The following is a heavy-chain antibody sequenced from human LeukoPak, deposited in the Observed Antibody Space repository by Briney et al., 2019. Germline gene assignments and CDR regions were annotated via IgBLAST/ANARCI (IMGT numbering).Heavy chain of an antibody. Sequence: SETLSLTCTVSGGSISSGSYYWSWIRQPAGKGLEWIGRIYTSGSTNYNPSLKSRVTISVDTSKNQFSLKLSSVTAADTAVYYCARLSPWERGYGYGSGRGRWFDPWGQGTLVTVSS. J-gene: IGHJ5*02. D-gene: IGHD3-10*01. CDR1: GGSISSGSYY. CDR3: ARLSPWERGYGYGSGRGRWFDP. V-gene: IGHV4-61*02. CDR2: IYTSGST.